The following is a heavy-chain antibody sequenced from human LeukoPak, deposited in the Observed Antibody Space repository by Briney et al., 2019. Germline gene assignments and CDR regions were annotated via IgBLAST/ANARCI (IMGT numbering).Heavy chain of an antibody. J-gene: IGHJ3*02. Sequence: PGGSLRLSCAASGFTFDDYAMHWVRQAPGKGLEWVSGISWNSGSIGYADSVKGRFTISRDNAKNSLYLQMNSLRAEDTAVYYCAREKYYYDSSGYPDAFDIWGQGTMVTVSS. CDR2: ISWNSGSI. CDR3: AREKYYYDSSGYPDAFDI. V-gene: IGHV3-9*01. CDR1: GFTFDDYA. D-gene: IGHD3-22*01.